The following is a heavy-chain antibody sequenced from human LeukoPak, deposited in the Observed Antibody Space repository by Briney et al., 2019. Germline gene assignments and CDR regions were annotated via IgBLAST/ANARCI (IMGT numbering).Heavy chain of an antibody. CDR2: ITSDGNST. Sequence: PGGSLRLSCAASGFTFSAYWMHWVRQAPGKGLVWVSRITSDGNSTNYADSVKGRFTISRDNAKNTVYLQMNSLRAEGTAVYYCARDHFFTMDVWGQGITVTVSS. CDR3: ARDHFFTMDV. V-gene: IGHV3-74*01. CDR1: GFTFSAYW. J-gene: IGHJ6*02.